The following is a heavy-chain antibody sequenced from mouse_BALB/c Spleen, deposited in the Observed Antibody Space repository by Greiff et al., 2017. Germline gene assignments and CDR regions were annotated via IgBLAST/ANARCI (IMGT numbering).Heavy chain of an antibody. J-gene: IGHJ4*01. D-gene: IGHD2-14*01. CDR1: GYTFTSYW. CDR3: TRGYADAMDY. Sequence: QVQLQQPGAELVKPGASVKMSCKASGYTFTSYWMHWVKQRPGQGLEWIGVIDPSDSYTSYNQKFKGKATLTVDTSSSTAYMQLSSLTSEDSAVYYCTRGYADAMDYWGQGTSVTVSS. V-gene: IGHV1S127*01. CDR2: IDPSDSYT.